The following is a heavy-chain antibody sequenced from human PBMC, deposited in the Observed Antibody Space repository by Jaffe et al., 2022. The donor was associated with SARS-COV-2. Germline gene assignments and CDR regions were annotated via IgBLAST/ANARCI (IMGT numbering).Heavy chain of an antibody. CDR3: AKDRYYDSSGYYVLPATTFDY. V-gene: IGHV3-23*01. CDR2: ISGSGGST. D-gene: IGHD3-22*01. CDR1: GFTFSSYA. J-gene: IGHJ4*02. Sequence: EVQLLESGGGLVQPGGSLRLSCAASGFTFSSYAMSWVRQAPGKGLEWVSAISGSGGSTYYADSVKGRFTISRDNSKNTLYLQMNSLRAEDTAVYYCAKDRYYDSSGYYVLPATTFDYWGQGTLVTVSS.